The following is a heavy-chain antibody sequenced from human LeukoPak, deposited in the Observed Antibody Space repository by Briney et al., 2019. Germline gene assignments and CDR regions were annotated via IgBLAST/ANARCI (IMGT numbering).Heavy chain of an antibody. D-gene: IGHD5-12*01. V-gene: IGHV4-39*01. Sequence: SETLSLTCTVSGGSISSSSYYWGWIRQPPGKGLEWIGSIYYSGSTYYNPSLKSRVTISVDTSKNQFSLKLSSVTAADTAVYYCARTGAVSIVATILYMDVWGKGTTVTISS. CDR3: ARTGAVSIVATILYMDV. J-gene: IGHJ6*03. CDR1: GGSISSSSYY. CDR2: IYYSGST.